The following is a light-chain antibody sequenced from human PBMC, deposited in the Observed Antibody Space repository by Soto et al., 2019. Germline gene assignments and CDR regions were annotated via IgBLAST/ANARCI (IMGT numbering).Light chain of an antibody. Sequence: EIVMAQSPATLSVSPGERATLSCRASQSVSANLACYQQKPGQAPRLLIYGASTRATGVPASFSGSGSGTEFTLTISSLQSEDFAVYYCQQYNSWPLTFGGGTTVEIK. V-gene: IGKV3-15*01. CDR2: GAS. J-gene: IGKJ4*01. CDR3: QQYNSWPLT. CDR1: QSVSAN.